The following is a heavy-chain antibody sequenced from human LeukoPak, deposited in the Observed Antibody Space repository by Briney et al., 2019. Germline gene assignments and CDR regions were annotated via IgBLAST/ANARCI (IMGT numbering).Heavy chain of an antibody. Sequence: PGGSLRLSCAASVFNFCSYSMNWVRQAPGKGLEWVSYISSSSSTIYYADSVKGRFTISRDNAKNSLYLQMNSLRAEDTAVYYCARGIQYYYDSSEGFDPWGQGTLVTVSS. J-gene: IGHJ5*02. CDR2: ISSSSSTI. CDR3: ARGIQYYYDSSEGFDP. V-gene: IGHV3-48*01. D-gene: IGHD3-22*01. CDR1: VFNFCSYS.